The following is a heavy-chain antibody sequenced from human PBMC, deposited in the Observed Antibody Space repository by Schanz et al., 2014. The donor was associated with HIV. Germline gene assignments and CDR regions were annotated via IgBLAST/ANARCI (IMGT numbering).Heavy chain of an antibody. D-gene: IGHD1-26*01. CDR2: IIPIYGTT. CDR1: GGTFGSYA. V-gene: IGHV1-69*01. CDR3: ARGLVGGGF. Sequence: QVQLVQSGAEVRKPGSSVKVSCKASGGTFGSYAISWVRQAPGQGLEWMGGIIPIYGTTNDAQKFQGRVTMTTDASTATVHMELRSLRSDDTAVYYCARGLVGGGFWGQGTLVTVSS. J-gene: IGHJ4*02.